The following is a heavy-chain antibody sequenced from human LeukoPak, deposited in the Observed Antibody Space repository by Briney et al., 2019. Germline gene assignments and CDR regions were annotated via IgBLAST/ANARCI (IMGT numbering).Heavy chain of an antibody. J-gene: IGHJ4*02. CDR3: AKGRIAAAGGGLFDY. CDR2: ISGSGDGT. D-gene: IGHD6-13*01. V-gene: IGHV3-23*01. Sequence: EGSLRLSCAASGFTFSSYAMNWVRQAPGKGLEWVSAISGSGDGTNYADSVKGRFTISRDNSKNTLYLQMNSLRAEDTAVYYCAKGRIAAAGGGLFDYWGQGTLVTVSS. CDR1: GFTFSSYA.